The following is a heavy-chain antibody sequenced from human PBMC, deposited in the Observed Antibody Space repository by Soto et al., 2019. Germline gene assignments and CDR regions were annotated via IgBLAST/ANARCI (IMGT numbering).Heavy chain of an antibody. V-gene: IGHV4-4*02. CDR1: GGSLSGGNW. CDR2: IYYSGST. D-gene: IGHD2-2*01. CDR3: AKGVLPATMDGS. Sequence: SETLSLTCGVSGGSLSGGNWWTWVRQPPGLGLEWIGEIYYSGSTNYNPSLKSRLTMSIDKSKNQFSLKLTSVTAADTAVYYCAKGVLPATMDGSWGQGTLVTVSS. J-gene: IGHJ5*02.